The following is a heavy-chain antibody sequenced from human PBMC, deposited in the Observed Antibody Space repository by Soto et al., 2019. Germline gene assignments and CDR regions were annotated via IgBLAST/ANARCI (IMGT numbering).Heavy chain of an antibody. D-gene: IGHD2-2*02. CDR3: ARGLGYCSSTSCYIWFDY. CDR2: ISGSGRNT. J-gene: IGHJ4*02. CDR1: GFTFSSNG. Sequence: EVQVLESGGGLAQPGGSLRLSCATSGFTFSSNGMSWVRQAPGKGLDWVSGISGSGRNTYYADSVKGRFTISRDNSKNTLFLQMNSLRAEDTAVYYCARGLGYCSSTSCYIWFDYWGQGTLVTVSS. V-gene: IGHV3-23*01.